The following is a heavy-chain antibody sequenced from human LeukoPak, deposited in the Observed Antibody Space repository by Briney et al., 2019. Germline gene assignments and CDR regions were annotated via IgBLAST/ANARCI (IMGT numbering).Heavy chain of an antibody. CDR2: ISGNGGST. Sequence: GGSLRLSCAASGFTFSSYAMSWVRQAPGKGLEWVAAISGNGGSTYYADSVKGRFTISRDNSKNTLYLQMNSLRAEDTAVYYCAKDVRVVRGEFDPWGQGALVTVSS. CDR1: GFTFSSYA. D-gene: IGHD2-2*01. J-gene: IGHJ5*02. V-gene: IGHV3-23*01. CDR3: AKDVRVVRGEFDP.